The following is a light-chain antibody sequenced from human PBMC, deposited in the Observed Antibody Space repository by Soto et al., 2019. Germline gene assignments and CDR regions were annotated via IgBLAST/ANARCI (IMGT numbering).Light chain of an antibody. CDR2: AAS. Sequence: DIQMTQSPSSLSASVGDRVTITCRASQSISSYLAWYQQKPGKAPKLLIFAASTLQNGVPSRFSGSGSGTEFTLTISSLQPEDFATYYCLHLNSYSPDTFGPGTKVDIK. CDR3: LHLNSYSPDT. J-gene: IGKJ3*01. CDR1: QSISSY. V-gene: IGKV1-9*01.